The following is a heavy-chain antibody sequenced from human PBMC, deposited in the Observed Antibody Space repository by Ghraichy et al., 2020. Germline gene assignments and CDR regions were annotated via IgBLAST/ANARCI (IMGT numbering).Heavy chain of an antibody. CDR1: DDSISSHY. J-gene: IGHJ3*02. CDR3: ARWGVTSVVLINAFDI. CDR2: AHHTGKT. V-gene: IGHV4-59*11. Sequence: SETLSLTCSVSDDSISSHYWNWIRQAPGKGLEWIGYAHHTGKTLYNPSLKSRVSLSVDTSKKQVSLKLMSVTAADTAVYFCARWGVTSVVLINAFDIWGPGTRVTVSS. D-gene: IGHD2-15*01.